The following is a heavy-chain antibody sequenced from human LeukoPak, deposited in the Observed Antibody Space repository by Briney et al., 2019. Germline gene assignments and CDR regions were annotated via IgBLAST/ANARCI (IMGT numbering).Heavy chain of an antibody. CDR3: ASEYSSSSGWFDP. CDR2: IIPILGIA. D-gene: IGHD6-6*01. V-gene: IGHV1-69*02. CDR1: GGTFSSYT. J-gene: IGHJ5*02. Sequence: GASVKVSCKASGGTFSSYTISCVRQAPGQGLEWMGRIIPILGIANYAQKFQGTVTITADKSTSTAYMELSSLRSEDTAVYYCASEYSSSSGWFDPWGQGTLVTVSS.